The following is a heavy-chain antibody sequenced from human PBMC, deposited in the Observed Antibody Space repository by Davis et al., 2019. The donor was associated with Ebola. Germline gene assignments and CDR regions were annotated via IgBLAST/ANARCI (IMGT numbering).Heavy chain of an antibody. Sequence: GGSLRLSCAASGFTFSSYGMHWVRQAPGKGLEWVAVICYDGSNKYYADSVKGRFTISRDNSKNTLYLQMNSLRAEDTAVYDCARDREWPLDYWGQGTLVTVSS. CDR1: GFTFSSYG. J-gene: IGHJ4*02. CDR2: ICYDGSNK. D-gene: IGHD3-3*01. CDR3: ARDREWPLDY. V-gene: IGHV3-30*19.